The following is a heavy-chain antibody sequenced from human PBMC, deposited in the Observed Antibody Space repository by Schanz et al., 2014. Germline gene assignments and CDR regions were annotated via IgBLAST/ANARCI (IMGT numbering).Heavy chain of an antibody. CDR2: IGTSGGT. CDR3: AKSQGSSFDS. V-gene: IGHV3-23*01. D-gene: IGHD6-13*01. Sequence: EVQLLESGGGLVQPGGSLRLSCAASGFTFSSNSMNWVRQAPGKGLEWVSTIGTSGGTNYAESVKGRFTISSDNSKSTLYLQMSSLRAEDTAVYYCAKSQGSSFDSWGQGTLVTVAS. J-gene: IGHJ4*02. CDR1: GFTFSSNS.